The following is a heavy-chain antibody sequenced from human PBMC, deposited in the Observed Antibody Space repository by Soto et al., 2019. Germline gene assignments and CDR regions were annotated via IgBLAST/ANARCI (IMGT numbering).Heavy chain of an antibody. D-gene: IGHD6-19*01. V-gene: IGHV3-30*18. CDR1: GFTFSSYG. CDR2: ISYDGSNK. Sequence: QVQLVESGGGVVQPGRSLRLSCAASGFTFSSYGMHWVRQAPGKGLEWVAVISYDGSNKYYADSVKGRFTISRDNSKNTLYLQMNSLRAEDTAVYYCAKDHGYSSGWYYFDYWGQGTLVTVSS. J-gene: IGHJ4*02. CDR3: AKDHGYSSGWYYFDY.